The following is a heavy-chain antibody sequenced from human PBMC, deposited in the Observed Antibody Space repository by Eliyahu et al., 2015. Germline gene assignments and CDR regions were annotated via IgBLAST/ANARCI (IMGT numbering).Heavy chain of an antibody. J-gene: IGHJ4*02. CDR1: GFTVSRNX. D-gene: IGHD5-18*01. CDR3: AREGYSFNSY. V-gene: IGHV3-53*01. Sequence: EVQLVESGGGLIQPGGSLRLXCAASGFTVSRNXMXWVRQAPGKGLEWVSVIYSGGTTYYADSVKGRFTISRDNSKNTVYLQMNSLRVEDTAIYYCAREGYSFNSYWGQGTLVTVSS. CDR2: IYSGGTT.